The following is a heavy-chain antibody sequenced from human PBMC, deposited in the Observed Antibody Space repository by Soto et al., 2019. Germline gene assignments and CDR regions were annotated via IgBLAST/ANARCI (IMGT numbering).Heavy chain of an antibody. CDR2: ISYDGSNK. V-gene: IGHV3-30-3*01. CDR3: ARDPSYYYDSSGLPFDY. J-gene: IGHJ4*02. CDR1: GFIFSSYA. Sequence: VQLVESGGGVVQPGRSLRLSCAASGFIFSSYAMHWVRQAPGKGLEWVAVISYDGSNKYYADSVKGRFTISRDNSKNTLYLQMNSLRAEDTAVYYCARDPSYYYDSSGLPFDYWGQGTLVTVSS. D-gene: IGHD3-22*01.